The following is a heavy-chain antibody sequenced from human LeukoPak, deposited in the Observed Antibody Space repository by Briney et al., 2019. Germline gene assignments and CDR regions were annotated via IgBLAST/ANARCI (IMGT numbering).Heavy chain of an antibody. Sequence: ASVKVSCKASGYTFTNYGINWVRQAPGQGLEWVGWISAHTGDTNYAQKVQGRVTMTTDTSSSTVYMELRSLKSDDTAIYYCARESPGDFDLWGQGTLVTVSS. J-gene: IGHJ4*02. V-gene: IGHV1-18*01. CDR2: ISAHTGDT. D-gene: IGHD7-27*01. CDR1: GYTFTNYG. CDR3: ARESPGDFDL.